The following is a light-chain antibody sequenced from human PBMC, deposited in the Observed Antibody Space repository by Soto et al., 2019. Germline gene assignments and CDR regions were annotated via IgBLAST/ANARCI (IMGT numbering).Light chain of an antibody. V-gene: IGKV3-20*01. CDR2: GAS. CDR1: QSVSSY. Sequence: EIVLTQSPGTLSLSPGERATLSCRASQSVSSYLAWYQQKPGQAPRLLIYGASSRATGIPDRFSGSGSGTDFTLTISRLEPEDFAVYYCQQDGSSPQYTFGQGTKVDIK. J-gene: IGKJ2*01. CDR3: QQDGSSPQYT.